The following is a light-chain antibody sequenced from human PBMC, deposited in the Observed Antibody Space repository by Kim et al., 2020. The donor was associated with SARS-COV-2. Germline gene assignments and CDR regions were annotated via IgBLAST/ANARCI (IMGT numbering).Light chain of an antibody. V-gene: IGKV2-28*01. CDR3: MQALQTPWT. CDR2: LGS. J-gene: IGKJ1*01. Sequence: DIVMTQSPLSLPVTPGEPASISCRSSQSLLHSNGYNYLDWYLQKPGQSPQVLIYLGSNRASGVPDRFSGSGSGTDFTLKISRVEAEDVGVYYCMQALQTPWTFGQETKVDIK. CDR1: QSLLHSNGYNY.